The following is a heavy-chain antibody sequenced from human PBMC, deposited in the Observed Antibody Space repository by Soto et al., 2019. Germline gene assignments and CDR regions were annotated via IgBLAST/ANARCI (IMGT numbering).Heavy chain of an antibody. J-gene: IGHJ4*02. CDR1: GFSFSSFG. D-gene: IGHD6-6*01. CDR2: IWYDGSTK. V-gene: IGHV3-33*06. CDR3: AQEASSSFYFDY. Sequence: PGGSLRLSCAASGFSFSSFGMHWVRQAPGKGLEWVAVIWYDGSTKYYADSVKGRLTISRDNSKNTLYLQMNSLRAEDTAIYYCAQEASSSFYFDYWGQGTTVTVSS.